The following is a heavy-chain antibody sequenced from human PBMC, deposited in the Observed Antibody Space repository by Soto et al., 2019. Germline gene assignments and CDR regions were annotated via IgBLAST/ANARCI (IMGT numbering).Heavy chain of an antibody. CDR3: ARDLTFAPYYYDSSAHGGWFDP. J-gene: IGHJ5*02. Sequence: GSVLGSCTASVYTFTSYGIDWVRRAPGLRREWMGWINAGNGNTKYSQKFQGRVTITRDTSASTAYMELSSLRSEDTAVYYCARDLTFAPYYYDSSAHGGWFDPWGQGTLVTVSS. CDR2: INAGNGNT. D-gene: IGHD3-22*01. CDR1: VYTFTSYG. V-gene: IGHV1-3*01.